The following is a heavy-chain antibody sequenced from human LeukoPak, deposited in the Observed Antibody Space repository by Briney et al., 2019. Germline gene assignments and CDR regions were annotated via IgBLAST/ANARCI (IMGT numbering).Heavy chain of an antibody. D-gene: IGHD3-10*01. CDR1: GYTFPNYW. CDR3: ARGYYYGSGGPHHYGMDV. Sequence: GESLKISCRGFGYTFPNYWIGWVRQMPGEGLEWMGIIYPADSDTRYSPSFQGHVAISADQSISTAYLQWTSLKASDTAMYYCARGYYYGSGGPHHYGMDVWGQGTTVTVSS. CDR2: IYPADSDT. V-gene: IGHV5-51*01. J-gene: IGHJ6*02.